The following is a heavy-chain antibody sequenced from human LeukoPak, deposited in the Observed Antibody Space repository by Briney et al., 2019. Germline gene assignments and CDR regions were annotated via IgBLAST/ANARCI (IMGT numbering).Heavy chain of an antibody. CDR1: GGSFSSYA. J-gene: IGHJ6*02. CDR2: IIPIFGTA. V-gene: IGHV1-69*13. Sequence: SVKVSCKASGGSFSSYAISWVRQAPGQGLEWMGGIIPIFGTANYAQKFQGRVTITADESTSTAYMELSSLRSEDTAVYYCARDPYGDYLPDYGMDVWGQGTTVTVSS. D-gene: IGHD4-17*01. CDR3: ARDPYGDYLPDYGMDV.